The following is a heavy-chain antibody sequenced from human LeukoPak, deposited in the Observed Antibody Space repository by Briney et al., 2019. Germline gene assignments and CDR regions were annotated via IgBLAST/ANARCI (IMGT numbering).Heavy chain of an antibody. CDR2: IKSNTNGGKT. V-gene: IGHV3-15*07. D-gene: IGHD7-27*01. CDR1: GFSFSSAG. Sequence: GGSLRLSCAGSGFSFSSAGMNWVSQAPGKGLEWVGLIKSNTNGGKTAYAAPVKGRLNISRDDSKNTLYLQMDSLKTEDTGVYYCTTEYWGSNYWGQGTLVTVSS. J-gene: IGHJ4*02. CDR3: TTEYWGSNY.